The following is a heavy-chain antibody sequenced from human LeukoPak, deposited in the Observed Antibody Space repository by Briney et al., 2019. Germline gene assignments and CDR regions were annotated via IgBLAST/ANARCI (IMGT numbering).Heavy chain of an antibody. J-gene: IGHJ4*02. CDR3: AKSIGAVGDY. CDR1: GFTFSSSG. D-gene: IGHD6-6*01. Sequence: AGGSLRLSCAASGFTFSSSGMHWVRQAPGKGLEWVSIISFDGSKRYYADSVKGRFTTSRDNSKNTLYLQMNSLRPEDTAVYFCAKSIGAVGDYWGQGTLVTVSS. V-gene: IGHV3-30*18. CDR2: ISFDGSKR.